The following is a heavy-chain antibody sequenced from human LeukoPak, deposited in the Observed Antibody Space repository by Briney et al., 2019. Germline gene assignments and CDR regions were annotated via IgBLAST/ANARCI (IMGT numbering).Heavy chain of an antibody. CDR2: INHSGST. D-gene: IGHD4-17*01. CDR3: ASPPSVTDY. CDR1: GGSLSGYY. V-gene: IGHV4-34*01. Sequence: SETLSLTCAVYGGSLSGYYWSWIRQPPGKGLEWIGEINHSGSTNYNPSLKSRVTISVDTSKNQFSLKLSSVTAADTAVYYCASPPSVTDYWGQGTLVTVSS. J-gene: IGHJ4*02.